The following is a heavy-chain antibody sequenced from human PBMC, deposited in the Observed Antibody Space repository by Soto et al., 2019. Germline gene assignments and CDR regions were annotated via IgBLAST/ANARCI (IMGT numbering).Heavy chain of an antibody. Sequence: QAGGSLRLSCAASGFTVSSNYMSWVRQAPGKGLEWVSVIYSGGSTYYADSVKGRFTISRDNSKNTLYLQMNSLRAEDTAVYYCARDLWCGGDCYQPTWGQGTLVTVSS. CDR1: GFTVSSNY. CDR3: ARDLWCGGDCYQPT. CDR2: IYSGGST. J-gene: IGHJ4*02. V-gene: IGHV3-53*01. D-gene: IGHD2-21*02.